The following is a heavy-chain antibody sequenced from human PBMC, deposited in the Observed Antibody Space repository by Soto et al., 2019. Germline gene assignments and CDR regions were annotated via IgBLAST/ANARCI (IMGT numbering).Heavy chain of an antibody. CDR1: GYTLTQLS. D-gene: IGHD1-1*01. J-gene: IGHJ4*02. Sequence: ASVKVSCKVSGYTLTQLSMHWVRQAPGQGLEWMGGFDPEDGETIYAQNFQGRVTMTEDASTDTAYMELSSLRSEDTAVYYCTTLQYDFFFDYWGQGTLVTVSS. CDR3: TTLQYDFFFDY. V-gene: IGHV1-24*01. CDR2: FDPEDGET.